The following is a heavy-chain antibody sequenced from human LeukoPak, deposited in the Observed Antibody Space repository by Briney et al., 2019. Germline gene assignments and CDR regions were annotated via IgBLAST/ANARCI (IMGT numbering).Heavy chain of an antibody. CDR2: IYYSGST. CDR1: GGSISSGGYY. Sequence: PSETLSLTCTVSGGSISSGGYYWSWIRQHPGKGLEWIGYIYYSGSTYYNPSLKSRVTISVDTSKNQFSLKLSSVTAADTAVYYCARTTHCSGGSCYPPEYYFDYWGQGTLVTVSS. CDR3: ARTTHCSGGSCYPPEYYFDY. J-gene: IGHJ4*02. V-gene: IGHV4-31*03. D-gene: IGHD2-15*01.